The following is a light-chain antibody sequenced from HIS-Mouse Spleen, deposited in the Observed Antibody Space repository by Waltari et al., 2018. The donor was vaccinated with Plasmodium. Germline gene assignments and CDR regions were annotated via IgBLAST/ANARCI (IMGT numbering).Light chain of an antibody. CDR2: AAS. CDR3: LQDYNYPYT. J-gene: IGKJ2*01. Sequence: AIQMTQSPSSLSASVGDRVTITCRASQGIRNDLGWYQQKPWKAPKLLISAASSLQSGVPARCSGSGSGTDFTLTISSLQPEDFATYYCLQDYNYPYTFGQGTKLEIK. V-gene: IGKV1-6*01. CDR1: QGIRND.